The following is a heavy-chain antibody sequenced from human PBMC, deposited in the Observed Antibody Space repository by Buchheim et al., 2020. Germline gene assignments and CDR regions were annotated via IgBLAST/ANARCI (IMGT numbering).Heavy chain of an antibody. D-gene: IGHD3-10*01. CDR2: ISYDGSNK. CDR1: GFTFSSYG. V-gene: IGHV3-30*18. Sequence: QVQLVESGGGVVQPGRSLRLSCAASGFTFSSYGMHWVRQAPGKGLEWVAVISYDGSNKYYADSVTGRFTISRDNSKNTLYLQMNSLRAEDTAVYYCAKGVRGVIVIYYFDYWGQGTL. J-gene: IGHJ4*02. CDR3: AKGVRGVIVIYYFDY.